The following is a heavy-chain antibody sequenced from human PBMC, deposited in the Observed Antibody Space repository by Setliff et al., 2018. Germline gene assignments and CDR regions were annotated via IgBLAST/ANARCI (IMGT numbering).Heavy chain of an antibody. CDR3: ARIPSVRNIASRAFDI. D-gene: IGHD2-15*01. CDR1: GGSIRNTSYH. V-gene: IGHV4-39*07. Sequence: SETLSLTCSVSGGSIRNTSYHWGWIRQPPGKGLEWIANIYYSGNTYYNPSPESRLSMSADMSKNQLSLRLRSVIAADTAVYYCARIPSVRNIASRAFDIWGQGTTVTVSS. J-gene: IGHJ3*02. CDR2: IYYSGNT.